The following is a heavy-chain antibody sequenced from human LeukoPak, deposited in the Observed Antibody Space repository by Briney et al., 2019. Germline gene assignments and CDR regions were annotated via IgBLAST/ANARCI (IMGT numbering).Heavy chain of an antibody. CDR3: ARQDSKVGAYTGPYYFDY. D-gene: IGHD1-26*01. V-gene: IGHV4-4*07. Sequence: PSGTLSLTCTVSGGSISGYYWSWIRQLAGKGLEWIGRIYTSGTTHDNPSLKSRVTMSVDTSKNQVSLKVSSVTAADTAVYYCARQDSKVGAYTGPYYFDYWGQGTLVTVSS. CDR2: IYTSGTT. CDR1: GGSISGYY. J-gene: IGHJ4*02.